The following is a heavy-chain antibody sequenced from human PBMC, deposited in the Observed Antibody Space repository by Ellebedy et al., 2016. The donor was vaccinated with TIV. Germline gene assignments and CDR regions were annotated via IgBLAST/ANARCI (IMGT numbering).Heavy chain of an antibody. CDR1: GFTFNSYA. CDR2: MSGGGGNT. Sequence: GGSLRLSCAASGFTFNSYAMSWVRQAPGKGLEWVSAMSGGGGNTHYADSVEGRFIISRDNSKNTLYLQMNSLRPEDTAVYYCAQNAQQWLVWYFDYWGQGTLVTVSS. D-gene: IGHD6-19*01. CDR3: AQNAQQWLVWYFDY. V-gene: IGHV3-23*01. J-gene: IGHJ4*02.